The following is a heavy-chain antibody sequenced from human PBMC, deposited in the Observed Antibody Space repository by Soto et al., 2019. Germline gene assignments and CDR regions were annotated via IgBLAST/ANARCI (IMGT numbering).Heavy chain of an antibody. CDR2: ISGYNGNT. V-gene: IGHV1-18*01. J-gene: IGHJ6*02. D-gene: IGHD2-21*01. CDR3: AAPDGNSCGLDV. Sequence: SSVKVSCKSSDNTLTHYGINWVRQAPGQGREWMGWISGYNGNTKYAQKLHDRGTRTADTSTRTAFMEGRSLTSHDAGSYFCAAPDGNSCGLDVWGQGTTVTVSS. CDR1: DNTLTHYG.